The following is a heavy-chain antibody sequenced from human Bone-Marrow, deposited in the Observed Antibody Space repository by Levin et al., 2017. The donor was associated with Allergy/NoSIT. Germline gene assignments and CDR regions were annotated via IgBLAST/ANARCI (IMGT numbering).Heavy chain of an antibody. CDR1: GGTFSSYA. J-gene: IGHJ6*02. CDR3: ARDYGFWSGYHVNYYYDGMDV. CDR2: IIPIFGTA. Sequence: ASVKVSCKASGGTFSSYAISWVRQAPGQGLEWMGGIIPIFGTANYAQKFQGRVTITADESTSTAYMELSSLRSEDTAVYYCARDYGFWSGYHVNYYYDGMDVWGQGTTVTVSS. D-gene: IGHD3-3*01. V-gene: IGHV1-69*13.